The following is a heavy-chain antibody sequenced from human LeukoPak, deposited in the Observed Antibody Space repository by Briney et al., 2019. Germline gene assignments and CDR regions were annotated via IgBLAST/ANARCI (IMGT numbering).Heavy chain of an antibody. CDR1: GGSISSGGYY. J-gene: IGHJ3*02. CDR3: ARSFTGDGAFDI. D-gene: IGHD3-16*01. CDR2: IYYSGST. Sequence: SETLSLTCTVSGGSISSGGYYWSWIRQHPGKGLEWIGYIYYSGSTYYNPSLKSRVTISVDTSKNQFSLKLSSVTAADTAVYYCARSFTGDGAFDIWGQGTMVTVSS. V-gene: IGHV4-31*03.